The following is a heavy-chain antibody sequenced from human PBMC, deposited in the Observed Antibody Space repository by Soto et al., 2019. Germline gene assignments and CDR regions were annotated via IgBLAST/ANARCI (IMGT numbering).Heavy chain of an antibody. CDR3: AKGQVTVVTPGYFHH. D-gene: IGHD2-21*02. CDR2: ISYDGSNK. V-gene: IGHV3-30*18. J-gene: IGHJ1*01. CDR1: GFTFSIYV. Sequence: QVQLVESGGGVVQPGRSLRLSCAASGFTFSIYVMHWVRQAPGKGLAWVAVISYDGSNKYYADSVKGRFTISRDNSKNTLYLQMNSMRAEDTAVYYCAKGQVTVVTPGYFHHWGQGTLVTVSS.